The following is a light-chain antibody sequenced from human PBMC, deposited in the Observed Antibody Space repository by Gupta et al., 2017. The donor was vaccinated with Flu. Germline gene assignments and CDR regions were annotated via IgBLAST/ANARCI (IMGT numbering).Light chain of an antibody. CDR2: DNN. CDR3: GTWDSSLSAVV. V-gene: IGLV1-51*01. CDR1: SSNIGNNY. J-gene: IGLJ2*01. Sequence: HSVLPQPPPVSAAPAQKVTISCSGSSSNIGNNYVSWYQQLPGTAPKLLIYDNNKRPSGIPDRFSGSKSGTSATLGITGLQTGDEADYYCGTWDSSLSAVVFGGGTKLTVL.